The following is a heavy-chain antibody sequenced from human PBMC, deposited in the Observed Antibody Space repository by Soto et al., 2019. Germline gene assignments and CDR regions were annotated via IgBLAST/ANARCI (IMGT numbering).Heavy chain of an antibody. J-gene: IGHJ3*02. D-gene: IGHD2-15*01. V-gene: IGHV3-23*01. Sequence: EVQLLESGGGLVEPGGSLRLSCAASGFTFRSYAMTWVRQAPGKGLEWVSYTGGGGVSTYYADSVKGRFTSSRDDSKNTLYLQMNSLRAEDTALYYCAKIVGGGSHHDAFEIWGQGTMVTVSS. CDR1: GFTFRSYA. CDR2: TGGGGVST. CDR3: AKIVGGGSHHDAFEI.